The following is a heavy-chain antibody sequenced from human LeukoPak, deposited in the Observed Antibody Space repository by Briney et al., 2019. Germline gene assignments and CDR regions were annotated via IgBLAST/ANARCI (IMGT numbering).Heavy chain of an antibody. CDR2: ISPSGGST. CDR1: GYTFTSNY. D-gene: IGHD3-9*01. CDR3: ARGTRLRYFDWLQYYFDY. V-gene: IGHV1-46*01. Sequence: ASVKVSCKAFGYTFTSNYMHWVRQAPGQGPEWMGVISPSGGSTTYAQKFQGRVTMTTDTSTSTAYMELRSLRSDDTAVYYCARGTRLRYFDWLQYYFDYWGQGTLVTVSS. J-gene: IGHJ4*02.